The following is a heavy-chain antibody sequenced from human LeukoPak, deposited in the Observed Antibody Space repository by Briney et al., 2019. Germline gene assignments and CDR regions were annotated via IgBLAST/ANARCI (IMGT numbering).Heavy chain of an antibody. Sequence: SETLSLTCTVSGGSMRTYYWSWIRQAPGKGLEWIGYIYYVGSTSFNPTLKSRLTISIDTSKTQFYLKLSSVTAADTAVYYCARVVYSGSWGYFDYWGQGILGTLSS. J-gene: IGHJ4*02. D-gene: IGHD3-10*01. V-gene: IGHV4-59*01. CDR1: GGSMRTYY. CDR3: ARVVYSGSWGYFDY. CDR2: IYYVGST.